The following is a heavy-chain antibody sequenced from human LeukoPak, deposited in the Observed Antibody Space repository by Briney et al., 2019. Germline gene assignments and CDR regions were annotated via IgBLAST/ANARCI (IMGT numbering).Heavy chain of an antibody. CDR2: VDPEDGET. V-gene: IGHV1-69-2*01. Sequence: ASVKVSCKVSGYTFTDYYMHCVQQAPGKGLEWMGLVDPEDGETIYAEKFQGRVTITADTSTDTAYMELSSLRSEDTAVYYCARDPQAPYYDFWSGHSDAFDIWGQGTMVTVSS. J-gene: IGHJ3*02. D-gene: IGHD3-3*01. CDR3: ARDPQAPYYDFWSGHSDAFDI. CDR1: GYTFTDYY.